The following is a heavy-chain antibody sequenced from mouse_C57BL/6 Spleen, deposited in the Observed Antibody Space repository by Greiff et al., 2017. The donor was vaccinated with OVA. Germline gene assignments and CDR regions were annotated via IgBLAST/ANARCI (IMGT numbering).Heavy chain of an antibody. D-gene: IGHD1-1*01. Sequence: QVQLQQSGPSLVAPSQSLSITCTVSGFSLTSYAISWVRQPPGKGLEWLGVIWTGGGTNYNSALKSRLSTSKDNYKSQVFLKMSSLQTDDTARYYCARNYYGSSLWYFDYWGQGTTLTVSS. J-gene: IGHJ2*01. V-gene: IGHV2-9-1*01. CDR1: GFSLTSYA. CDR3: ARNYYGSSLWYFDY. CDR2: IWTGGGT.